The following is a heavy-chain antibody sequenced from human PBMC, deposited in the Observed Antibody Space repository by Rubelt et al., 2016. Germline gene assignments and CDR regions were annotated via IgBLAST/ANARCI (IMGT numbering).Heavy chain of an antibody. V-gene: IGHV1-18*01. CDR3: ARDPLPVRGVIMTPTH. D-gene: IGHD3-10*01. CDR1: GYTFTSYG. CDR2: ISAYNGNT. J-gene: IGHJ4*02. Sequence: QVQLVQSGAEVKKPGASVKVSCKASGYTFTSYGISWVRQAPGQGLEWMGWISAYNGNTNYAQKLQGRGTMTTDTSTGTADMELRSLRSDDTAVYYCARDPLPVRGVIMTPTHWGQGTLVTVSS.